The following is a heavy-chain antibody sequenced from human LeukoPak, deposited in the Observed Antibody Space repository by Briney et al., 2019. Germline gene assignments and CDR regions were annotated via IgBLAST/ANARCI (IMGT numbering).Heavy chain of an antibody. CDR3: ARGRSGSHFDY. J-gene: IGHJ4*02. D-gene: IGHD1-26*01. CDR1: GFTFSSYS. Sequence: GGSLRLSCAASGFTFSSYSMNWVRQAPGKGLKWVSYITSGSSTIYCADSVKGRFTISRDNAKNSLYLQMNSLRAEDTAVYYCARGRSGSHFDYWGQGTLVTVSS. CDR2: ITSGSSTI. V-gene: IGHV3-48*01.